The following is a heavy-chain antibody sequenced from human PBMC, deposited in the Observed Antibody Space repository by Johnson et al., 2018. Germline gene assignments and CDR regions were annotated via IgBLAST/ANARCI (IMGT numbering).Heavy chain of an antibody. J-gene: IGHJ3*02. D-gene: IGHD2-8*01. Sequence: QVQLQESRPGLVKPSETLSLTCTVSGGSISSSSYYWGWIRQPPGKGLEWIGSIYYSGSHYYNPSLKSRVTITVDTSKNQFSLKLRSVTAADTAVYYCARGYFTNGVCYKDAFDIWGQGTMVTVSS. V-gene: IGHV4-39*07. CDR2: IYYSGSH. CDR3: ARGYFTNGVCYKDAFDI. CDR1: GGSISSSSYY.